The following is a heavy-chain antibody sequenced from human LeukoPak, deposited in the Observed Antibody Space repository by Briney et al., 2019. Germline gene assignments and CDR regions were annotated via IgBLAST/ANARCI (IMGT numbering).Heavy chain of an antibody. CDR3: ARRLTQYDCFDP. CDR1: GDSVSSNSVT. D-gene: IGHD2-2*01. J-gene: IGHJ5*02. V-gene: IGHV6-1*01. Sequence: SQTLSLTCAISGDSVSSNSVTWNWIRQSPSRGLEWLGRTYYRSTWYNDYAVSVRGRITVNPDTSKNQFSLHLNSVTPEDTAVYYCARRLTQYDCFDPWGQGILSPSP. CDR2: TYYRSTWYN.